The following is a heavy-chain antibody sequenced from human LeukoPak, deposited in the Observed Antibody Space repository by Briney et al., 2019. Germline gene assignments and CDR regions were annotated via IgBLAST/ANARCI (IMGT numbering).Heavy chain of an antibody. CDR2: INPSGGST. J-gene: IGHJ4*02. D-gene: IGHD3-10*01. CDR3: ARVETHYYGSGRALDY. V-gene: IGHV1-46*01. CDR1: GYTFTSYY. Sequence: GASVKVSCKASGYTFTSYYMHWVRQAPGQGLEWMGIINPSGGSTSYAQKLQGRVTMTRDMSTSTVYMELSSLRSEDTAVYYCARVETHYYGSGRALDYWGQGTLVTVSS.